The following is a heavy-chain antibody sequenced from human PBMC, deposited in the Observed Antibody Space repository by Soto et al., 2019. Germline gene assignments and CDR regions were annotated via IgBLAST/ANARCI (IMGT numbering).Heavy chain of an antibody. CDR3: ARDLGGYDSDY. CDR2: IKHDGSEE. CDR1: GFTFSSYW. J-gene: IGHJ4*02. D-gene: IGHD5-12*01. Sequence: GGSLRLSCAASGFTFSSYWMTWVRQAPGKGLEWVANIKHDGSEEHYVDSMKGRFTISRDNAKNSLYLQMNSLRAEDTAVYYCARDLGGYDSDYWGQGTLVTVSS. V-gene: IGHV3-7*01.